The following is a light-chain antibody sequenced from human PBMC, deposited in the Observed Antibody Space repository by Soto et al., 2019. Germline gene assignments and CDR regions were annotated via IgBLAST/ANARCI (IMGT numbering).Light chain of an antibody. CDR3: QQYGYSFWT. CDR2: GAS. Sequence: IVMTQSPSTLSVSPPQRSTLSFSASQSVTSSYLAWYQQKPGQAPRLLIYGASSRATGIPDRFSGSGSGADYTLTISSLEPEDSAMYYCQQYGYSFWTFGQGTKVDIK. V-gene: IGKV3-20*01. J-gene: IGKJ1*01. CDR1: QSVTSSY.